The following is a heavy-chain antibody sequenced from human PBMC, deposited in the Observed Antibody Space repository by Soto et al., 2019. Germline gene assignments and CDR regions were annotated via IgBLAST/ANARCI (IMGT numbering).Heavy chain of an antibody. CDR2: INSDGSST. V-gene: IGHV3-74*01. CDR3: ARENNDFWSGYYWFDP. Sequence: PVGSLRLSCAASGFTFSSYWMHWVRQAPGKGLVWVSRINSDGSSTSYADSVKGRFTISRDNAKNTLYLQMNSLRAEDTAVYYCARENNDFWSGYYWFDPWGQGTLVTVSS. CDR1: GFTFSSYW. D-gene: IGHD3-3*01. J-gene: IGHJ5*02.